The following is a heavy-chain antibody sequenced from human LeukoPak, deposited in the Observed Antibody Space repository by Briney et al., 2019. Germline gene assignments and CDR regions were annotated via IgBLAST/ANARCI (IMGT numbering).Heavy chain of an antibody. V-gene: IGHV1-24*01. CDR2: FDPEDGET. Sequence: ASVKVSCKVSGYTLTELSMHWVRQAPGKGLEWMGGFDPEDGETIYAQKFQGRVTITADKSTSTAYMELSSLRSEDTAVYYCAREVRSGWYYFDYWGQGTLVTVSS. D-gene: IGHD6-19*01. J-gene: IGHJ4*02. CDR1: GYTLTELS. CDR3: AREVRSGWYYFDY.